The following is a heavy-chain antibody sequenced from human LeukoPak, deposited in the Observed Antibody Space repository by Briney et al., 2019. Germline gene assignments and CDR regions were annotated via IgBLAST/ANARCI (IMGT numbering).Heavy chain of an antibody. D-gene: IGHD3-22*01. Sequence: GGPLRLSCSASVFTSSSFVMNWVRQAPGKGLEWVSTISGSGINTYHADSVKCRFTISRDNSKNTLYLQMNSLRAEDTAVYYCAKGPYDSSGYPKYYFDYWGQGILVTVSS. J-gene: IGHJ4*02. CDR3: AKGPYDSSGYPKYYFDY. V-gene: IGHV3-23*01. CDR2: ISGSGINT. CDR1: VFTSSSFV.